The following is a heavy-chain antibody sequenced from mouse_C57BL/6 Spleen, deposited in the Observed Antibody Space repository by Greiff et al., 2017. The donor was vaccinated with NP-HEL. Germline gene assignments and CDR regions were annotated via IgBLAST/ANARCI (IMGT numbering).Heavy chain of an antibody. J-gene: IGHJ4*01. Sequence: QVQLQQPGTELVKPGASVKLSCKASGYTFTSYWMHWVKQRPGQGLEWIGNINPSHGGTNYNQKFQSKATLPVDKSSSTAYMKPSSLTSDDSAVCYCARGISGYWGQGTSVTVSS. CDR2: INPSHGGT. D-gene: IGHD3-1*01. CDR1: GYTFTSYW. CDR3: ARGISGY. V-gene: IGHV1-53*01.